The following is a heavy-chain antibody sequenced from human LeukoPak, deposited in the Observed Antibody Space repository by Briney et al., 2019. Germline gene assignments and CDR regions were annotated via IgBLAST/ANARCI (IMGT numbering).Heavy chain of an antibody. CDR2: INQDENVK. D-gene: IGHD3/OR15-3a*01. J-gene: IGHJ4*02. CDR3: AREDWPDY. CDR1: GFSFSRDW. Sequence: GGSLRLSCAASGFSFSRDWMSWVRQAPGKGLEWVAKINQDENVKYYVDSVKGRFTISRDNGKNSLFLQMNSLRDEDTAVYYCAREDWPDYWGQGTLVTVSS. V-gene: IGHV3-7*03.